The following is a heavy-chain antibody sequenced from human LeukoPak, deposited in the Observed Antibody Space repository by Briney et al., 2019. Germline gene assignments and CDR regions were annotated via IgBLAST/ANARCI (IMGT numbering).Heavy chain of an antibody. CDR2: IIPIFATA. V-gene: IGHV1-69*13. D-gene: IGHD3-3*01. CDR1: GGTFSNYA. CDR3: ARGVAIFGVGNYYYGMDV. Sequence: SVKASCKASGGTFSNYAISWVRQAPGQGLEWMGGIIPIFATANYAQKFQGRVTITADEPTSTAYMELSSLRSEDTAVYYCARGVAIFGVGNYYYGMDVWGQGTTVTVSS. J-gene: IGHJ6*02.